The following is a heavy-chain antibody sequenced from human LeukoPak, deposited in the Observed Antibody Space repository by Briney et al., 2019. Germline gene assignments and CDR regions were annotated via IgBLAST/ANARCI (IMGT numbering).Heavy chain of an antibody. CDR1: GFTFSSFG. CDR3: ARDYGGDAGPDS. CDR2: IWSDDRNK. Sequence: PGGALRLSCAASGFTFSSFGMHWVRQAPGKGLEWVALIWSDDRNKYYADSVKGQFTISRDNSKNTLYLQMNSLRAEDTAVYYCARDYGGDAGPDSWGQGTLVTVSS. D-gene: IGHD4-23*01. J-gene: IGHJ4*02. V-gene: IGHV3-33*01.